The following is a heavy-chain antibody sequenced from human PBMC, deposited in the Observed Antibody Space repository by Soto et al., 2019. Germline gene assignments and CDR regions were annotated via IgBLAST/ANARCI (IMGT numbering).Heavy chain of an antibody. V-gene: IGHV4-59*01. CDR3: ARVKRSPSLLAP. D-gene: IGHD1-26*01. J-gene: IGHJ5*02. Sequence: SETLSLTCTVSGDSISPYYWAWIRQPPGKGLEWIGYIYYAGSTSYNPSLETGVTISVDTSKNQFSLKLTSVTPADTAIYYCARVKRSPSLLAPWGQGTLVTGSS. CDR1: GDSISPYY. CDR2: IYYAGST.